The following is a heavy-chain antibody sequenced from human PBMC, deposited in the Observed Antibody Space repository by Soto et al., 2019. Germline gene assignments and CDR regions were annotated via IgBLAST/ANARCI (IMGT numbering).Heavy chain of an antibody. J-gene: IGHJ6*02. D-gene: IGHD2-2*01. Sequence: QVQLQESGPGLVKPSQTLSLTCTVSGGSISSGGYYWSWIRQHPGKGLEWIGYIYYSGSTYYNPSLKSRVNISVDTSKNQFSLKLSSVTAADTAVYYCARVICSSTSCYYYYGMDVWGQGTTVTVSS. V-gene: IGHV4-31*03. CDR2: IYYSGST. CDR1: GGSISSGGYY. CDR3: ARVICSSTSCYYYYGMDV.